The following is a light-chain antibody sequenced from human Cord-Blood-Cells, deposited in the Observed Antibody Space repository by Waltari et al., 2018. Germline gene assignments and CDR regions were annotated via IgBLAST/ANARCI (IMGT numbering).Light chain of an antibody. V-gene: IGLV2-14*04. CDR1: SSDVGGYNY. CDR2: DVS. Sequence: SVSGSPGQSITISCTGTSSDVGGYNYVSWYQQHPGKAPKLMIYDVSKRPSGVSNRFSGSKSGNTASLTISGLQAEDEADYYCSSYTSSSSWVFGGGTKLTVL. J-gene: IGLJ3*02. CDR3: SSYTSSSSWV.